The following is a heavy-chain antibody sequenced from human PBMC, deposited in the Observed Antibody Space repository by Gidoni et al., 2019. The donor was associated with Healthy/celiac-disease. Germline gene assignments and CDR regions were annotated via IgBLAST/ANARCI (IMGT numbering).Heavy chain of an antibody. V-gene: IGHV1-2*02. CDR1: GYTFTGYY. CDR3: ARSGRIVVVPAAYDV. D-gene: IGHD2-2*01. J-gene: IGHJ6*02. CDR2: INPNSGGT. Sequence: QVQLVQSGAEVKKPGASVKVSCKASGYTFTGYYMHWGRQAPGQGLEWMGWINPNSGGTNYAQKFQGRVTMTRDTSISTAYMELSRLRSDDTAVYYCARSGRIVVVPAAYDVWGQGTTVTVSS.